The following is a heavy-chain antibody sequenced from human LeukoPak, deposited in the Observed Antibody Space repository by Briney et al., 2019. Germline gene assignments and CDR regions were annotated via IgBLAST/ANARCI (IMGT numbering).Heavy chain of an antibody. J-gene: IGHJ4*02. CDR3: ARLGYDFGIPRYFDY. Sequence: SETLSLTYTVSGGSISSYYWSWIRQPPGKGLEWIGYIYYSGSTNYNPSLKSRVTISVDTSKNQFSLKLSSVTAADTAVYYCARLGYDFGIPRYFDYWGQGTLVTVSS. V-gene: IGHV4-59*08. D-gene: IGHD5-12*01. CDR2: IYYSGST. CDR1: GGSISSYY.